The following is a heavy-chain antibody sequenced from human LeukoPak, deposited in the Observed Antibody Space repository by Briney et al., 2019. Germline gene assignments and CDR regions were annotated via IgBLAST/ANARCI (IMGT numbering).Heavy chain of an antibody. CDR1: GGSISSGGYY. V-gene: IGHV4-30-2*01. CDR3: ARSSGSYFGDAFDI. J-gene: IGHJ3*02. D-gene: IGHD1-26*01. CDR2: IYHSGST. Sequence: SETLSLTCTVSGGSISSGGYYWSWIRQPPGKGLEWIGYIYHSGSTYYNPSLKSRVTISVDRSKNQFSLKLSSVTAADTAVYYCARSSGSYFGDAFDIWGQGTMVTVSS.